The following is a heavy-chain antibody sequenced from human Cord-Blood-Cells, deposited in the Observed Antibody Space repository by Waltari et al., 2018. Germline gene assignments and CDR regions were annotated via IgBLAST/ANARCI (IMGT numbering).Heavy chain of an antibody. J-gene: IGHJ3*02. V-gene: IGHV3-21*01. CDR2: ISSSSSYI. CDR1: GCTFRRSS. CDR3: AREDSSSSNAFDI. Sequence: EVHLLGSGGGLGKPGGPLRLSCAASGCTFRRSSMNWVGQAPGKGLEWVSSISSSSSYIYDADSVKGRFTISRDNAKNSLYLQMNSLRAEDTAVYYCAREDSSSSNAFDIWGQGTMVTVSS. D-gene: IGHD6-6*01.